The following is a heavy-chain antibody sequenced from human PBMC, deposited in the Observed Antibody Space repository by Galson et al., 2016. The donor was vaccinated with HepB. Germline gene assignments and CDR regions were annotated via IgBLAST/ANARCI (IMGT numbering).Heavy chain of an antibody. V-gene: IGHV1-2*06. CDR1: GYTFTNYY. Sequence: SVKVSCKASGYTFTNYYLHWARQAPGQGLEWMGRIKPRSGDTDYAQKFQGRVTMTWDTSISTAYMTLNRLTSDDAAVYYCATPGRASDFDYWGQGTLVTVSS. J-gene: IGHJ4*02. CDR3: ATPGRASDFDY. CDR2: IKPRSGDT.